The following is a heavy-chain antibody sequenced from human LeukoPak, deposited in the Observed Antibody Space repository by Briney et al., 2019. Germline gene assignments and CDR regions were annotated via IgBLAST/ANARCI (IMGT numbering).Heavy chain of an antibody. D-gene: IGHD2-8*01. CDR2: INSDGSRT. J-gene: IGHJ6*02. CDR1: GFTFSSYW. V-gene: IGHV3-74*01. CDR3: AREIKQDIVLRVYAISYGMDV. Sequence: GGSLRLSCAASGFTFSSYWMHWVRQAPGKGLVWVSRINSDGSRTNYADSVKGRFTISRDNAKNTLYLQMNSLRAEDTAVYYCAREIKQDIVLRVYAISYGMDVWGQGTTVTVSS.